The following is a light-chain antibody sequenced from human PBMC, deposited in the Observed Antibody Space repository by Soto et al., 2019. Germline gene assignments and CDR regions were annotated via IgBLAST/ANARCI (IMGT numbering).Light chain of an antibody. CDR3: QQANSFHLP. Sequence: DIQMTQSPSSVSASVGDRVSITCRASQGISNWLAWYQQKPGRAPKLLIYTGSSLQSGVPSRFSGTVSGTDFTLTISSLQPEDGATSYCQQANSFHLPVGGGTKVEIK. CDR1: QGISNW. CDR2: TGS. V-gene: IGKV1-12*01. J-gene: IGKJ4*01.